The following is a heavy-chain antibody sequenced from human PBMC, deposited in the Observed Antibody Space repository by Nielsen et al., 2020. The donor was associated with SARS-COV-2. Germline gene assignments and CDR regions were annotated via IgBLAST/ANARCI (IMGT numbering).Heavy chain of an antibody. CDR2: IKPDGSEK. J-gene: IGHJ3*01. Sequence: GESLKISCAASGFTFDDYAMHWVRQVPGKGLEWVADIKPDGSEKFYVDSVKGRFTISRDNAKNSMSLQMNSLRVEDTAVYYCARDWSRAFDVWGQGTMVTVSS. V-gene: IGHV3-7*01. CDR3: ARDWSRAFDV. CDR1: GFTFDDYA.